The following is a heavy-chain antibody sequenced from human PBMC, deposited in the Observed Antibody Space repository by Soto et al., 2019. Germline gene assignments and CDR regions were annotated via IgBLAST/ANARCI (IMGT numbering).Heavy chain of an antibody. V-gene: IGHV1-69*12. J-gene: IGHJ6*02. Sequence: QVQLVQSGAEVKKPGSSVKVSCKASGGTFSTDSISWVRQAPGQGLEWMGGIIPMFGTANNAQKFQARVTITADESTSTAYMELNSLRSEDPAVYFCAREIDGYYGMDVXGQGTKVTAAS. CDR2: IIPMFGTA. CDR3: AREIDGYYGMDV. CDR1: GGTFSTDS.